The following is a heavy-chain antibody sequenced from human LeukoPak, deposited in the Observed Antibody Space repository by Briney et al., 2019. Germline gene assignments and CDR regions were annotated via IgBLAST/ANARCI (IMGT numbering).Heavy chain of an antibody. CDR2: INHSGST. CDR1: GGSFSGYY. D-gene: IGHD3-22*01. CDR3: ARDRYDSSGYYLFDY. J-gene: IGHJ4*02. V-gene: IGHV4-34*01. Sequence: PSETLSLTCAVYGGSFSGYYWSWIRQPPGKGLEWIGEINHSGSTNYNPSLKSRVTISVDRSKNQFSLKLSSVTAADTAVYYCARDRYDSSGYYLFDYWGQGTLVTVSS.